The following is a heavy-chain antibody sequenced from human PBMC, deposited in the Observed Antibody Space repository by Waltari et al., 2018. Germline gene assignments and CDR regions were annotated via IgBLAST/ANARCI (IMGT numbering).Heavy chain of an antibody. CDR1: GFTVSSNY. CDR3: CRLKSGDYDAFDI. J-gene: IGHJ3*02. CDR2: IYSGGST. Sequence: EVQLVESGGGLIQPGGSLRLSCAASGFTVSSNYMSWVRQAPGKGLEGVSVIYSGGSTYYADSVKGRFTISRDNSKNTLYLQMNSLRAEDTAVYFCCRLKSGDYDAFDIWGQGTMVTVSS. V-gene: IGHV3-53*01. D-gene: IGHD7-27*01.